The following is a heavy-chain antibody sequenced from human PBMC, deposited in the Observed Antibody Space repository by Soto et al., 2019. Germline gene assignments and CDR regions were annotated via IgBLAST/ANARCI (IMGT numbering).Heavy chain of an antibody. CDR3: ARGGRWLFDY. CDR2: IYHTGNT. V-gene: IGHV4-4*02. J-gene: IGHJ4*02. Sequence: QVQLEESGPGLVKPSGTLSLTCAVSGGSISTDNWWSWVRQPPGKGLEWVGEIYHTGNTNYNPSLKSRLTISIDKSKDQFSLDVTFVTAADMAVYYCARGGRWLFDYWGEGALVTVSS. D-gene: IGHD6-19*01. CDR1: GGSISTDNW.